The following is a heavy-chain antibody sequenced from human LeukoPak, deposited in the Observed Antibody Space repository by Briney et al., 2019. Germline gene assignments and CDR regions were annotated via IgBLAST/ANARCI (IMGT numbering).Heavy chain of an antibody. J-gene: IGHJ5*02. Sequence: ASVKVSCKASGYTFTGYFIHWVRQPPGQGLEWMGWINPNSGGTNYAQKFQGRVTMTRDTSIITAYMELSRLSSDDTAVYYCARVGRRITMVRGVMRFDPWGQGTLATVSS. CDR3: ARVGRRITMVRGVMRFDP. CDR1: GYTFTGYF. V-gene: IGHV1-2*02. CDR2: INPNSGGT. D-gene: IGHD3-10*01.